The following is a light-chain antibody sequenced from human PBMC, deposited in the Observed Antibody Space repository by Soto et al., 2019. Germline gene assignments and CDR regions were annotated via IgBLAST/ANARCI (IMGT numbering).Light chain of an antibody. Sequence: ELVLTQSPGTLSLSPGESAALSCRASQPVSSNFLAWYQQKPGQAPRLLIYGVSSRASGIPDRFFGSGSGTDFTLNINSLEPEDFAVYYCQQYANSPITFGQGTRLEIK. CDR2: GVS. V-gene: IGKV3-20*01. CDR1: QPVSSNF. CDR3: QQYANSPIT. J-gene: IGKJ5*01.